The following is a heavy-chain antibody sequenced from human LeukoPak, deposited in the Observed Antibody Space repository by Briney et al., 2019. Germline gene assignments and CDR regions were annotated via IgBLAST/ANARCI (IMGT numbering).Heavy chain of an antibody. D-gene: IGHD5-24*01. CDR3: XRRIVYRGGYNFEFGNYFDY. Sequence: GESLKISCKGSGYSFTNYWIGWVRQMPGKGLEWMGIIYPGDSDTRYSPSFQGQVTISADKSISTAYLQWSSLKASDTALYYXXRRIVYRGGYNFEFGNYFDYWGQGTLVTFSS. CDR1: GYSFTNYW. J-gene: IGHJ4*02. V-gene: IGHV5-51*01. CDR2: IYPGDSDT.